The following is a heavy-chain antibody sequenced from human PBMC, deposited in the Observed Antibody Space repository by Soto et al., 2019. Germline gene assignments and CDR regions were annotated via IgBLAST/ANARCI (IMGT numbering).Heavy chain of an antibody. J-gene: IGHJ6*02. D-gene: IGHD3-3*01. CDR2: ISGSGGST. CDR3: ATGFDFWSGYYPDYYYGMDV. V-gene: IGHV3-23*01. CDR1: GFTFSTYA. Sequence: GGSLRLSCAASGFTFSTYAMSWVRQAPGKGLEWVSGISGSGGSTNHADSVKGRFIISRDNSVDMVYLQMNSLRAEDTAVYYCATGFDFWSGYYPDYYYGMDVWGQGTTVTVSS.